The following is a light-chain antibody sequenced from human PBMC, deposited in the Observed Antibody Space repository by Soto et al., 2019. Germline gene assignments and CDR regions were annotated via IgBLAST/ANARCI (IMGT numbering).Light chain of an antibody. V-gene: IGKV1-33*01. CDR1: QDISNY. Sequence: DIHMTQSPSSLSASLGDRVTITSQASQDISNYLNWYQQKPGKASKLLIYDASNLETGVPSRFSGSGSGTDFTFTISRLQPEDIATYYCQQYENLPTFGQGTRLEIK. J-gene: IGKJ5*01. CDR3: QQYENLPT. CDR2: DAS.